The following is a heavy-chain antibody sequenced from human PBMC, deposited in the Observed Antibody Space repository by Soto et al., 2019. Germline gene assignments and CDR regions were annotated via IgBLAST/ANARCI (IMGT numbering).Heavy chain of an antibody. CDR2: IYYSGTT. D-gene: IGHD1-26*01. Sequence: QVQLQESGPGLVKASQTLSLTCTVSGGTITTGGHFWSWIRQYPGKGLEWIGYIYYSGTTHYNPSLKSRVTISIDTSKNPFSLILSSVTAADTAVYYCARVVSGSYLDYWGQGTMVTVSS. CDR1: GGTITTGGHF. J-gene: IGHJ4*02. CDR3: ARVVSGSYLDY. V-gene: IGHV4-31*03.